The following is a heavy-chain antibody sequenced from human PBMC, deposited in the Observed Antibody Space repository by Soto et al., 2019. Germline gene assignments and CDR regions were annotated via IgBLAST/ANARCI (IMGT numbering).Heavy chain of an antibody. D-gene: IGHD2-21*01. Sequence: QVQLVESGGGVVQPVRSLRLSCAASGFTFSSYGMHWVRQAPGKGLEWVAVISYDGSNKYYADSVKGRFTISRDNSKNTLYLQMKSLRAEDTAVYYCAKRGYSDDYWGQGTLVTVSS. CDR3: AKRGYSDDY. CDR2: ISYDGSNK. CDR1: GFTFSSYG. J-gene: IGHJ4*02. V-gene: IGHV3-30*18.